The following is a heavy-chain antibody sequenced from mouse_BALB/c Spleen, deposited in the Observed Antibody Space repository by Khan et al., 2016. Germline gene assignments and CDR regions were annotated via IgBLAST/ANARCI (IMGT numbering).Heavy chain of an antibody. D-gene: IGHD4-1*01. V-gene: IGHV3-2*02. CDR1: GYSIISDYA. Sequence: EVQLQESGPGLVKPSQSLSLTCTVTGYSIISDYAWNWIRQFPGNKLEWMGYISYSGSTSYNPSLKSRISITRDTSKNQFFLQLNSVTTEETATYYCARPWGFAYWGRGTLVTVSA. J-gene: IGHJ3*01. CDR3: ARPWGFAY. CDR2: ISYSGST.